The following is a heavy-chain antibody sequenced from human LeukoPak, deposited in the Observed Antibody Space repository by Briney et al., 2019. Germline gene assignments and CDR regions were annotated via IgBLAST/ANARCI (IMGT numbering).Heavy chain of an antibody. CDR2: VFPRDGST. CDR3: AREVGATDN. CDR1: GYTFTSYF. V-gene: IGHV1-46*01. J-gene: IGHJ4*02. Sequence: ASVKVSRKASGYTFTSYFIHWVRQAPGQGLEWVGIVFPRDGSTTYSQKFKGRVTMTRDTSTSTVYMELTSLTSEDTAMYYCAREVGATDNWGQGTLVTVTS. D-gene: IGHD1-26*01.